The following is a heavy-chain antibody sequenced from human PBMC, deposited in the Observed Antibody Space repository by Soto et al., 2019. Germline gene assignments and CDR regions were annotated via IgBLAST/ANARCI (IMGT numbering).Heavy chain of an antibody. CDR3: APEDYGEGTTGWFDP. CDR2: IDPSDSYT. Sequence: PGESLKISCKGSGYSFTSYWISWVRQMPGKGLEWMGRIDPSDSYTNYSPSFQGHVTISADKSISTAYLQWSSLKASDTAMYYCAPEDYGEGTTGWFDPWGQGTLVTVSS. V-gene: IGHV5-10-1*01. J-gene: IGHJ5*02. CDR1: GYSFTSYW. D-gene: IGHD1-1*01.